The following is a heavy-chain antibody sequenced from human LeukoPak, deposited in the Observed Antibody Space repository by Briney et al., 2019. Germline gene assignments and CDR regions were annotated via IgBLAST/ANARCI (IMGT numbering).Heavy chain of an antibody. D-gene: IGHD6-19*01. Sequence: GGSLRLSCAASGFAFSSNWMNWVRQAPGKGLEWVANIKQDGSEKYYVDSVKGRFTISRDNAKNSLYLQMNSLRAEETAVYYCASGSGWISDIWGQGTMVTVSS. V-gene: IGHV3-7*01. J-gene: IGHJ3*02. CDR3: ASGSGWISDI. CDR2: IKQDGSEK. CDR1: GFAFSSNW.